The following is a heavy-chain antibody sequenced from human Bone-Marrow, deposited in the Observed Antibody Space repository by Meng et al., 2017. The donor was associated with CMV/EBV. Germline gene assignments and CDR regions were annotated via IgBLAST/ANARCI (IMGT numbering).Heavy chain of an antibody. D-gene: IGHD6-6*01. CDR3: ARALSCSSSFDY. CDR2: INHSGST. J-gene: IGHJ4*02. Sequence: SEPLSLTCAVYGGSFSGYYWSWIRQPPGKGLEWIGEINHSGSTNYNPSLKSRVTISVDTSKNQFSLKLSSVTAADTAVYYCARALSCSSSFDYWGQGTLVTVSS. CDR1: GGSFSGYY. V-gene: IGHV4-34*01.